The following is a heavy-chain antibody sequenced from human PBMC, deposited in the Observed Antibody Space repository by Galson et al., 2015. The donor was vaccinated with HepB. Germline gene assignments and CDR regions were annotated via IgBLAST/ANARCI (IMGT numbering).Heavy chain of an antibody. CDR2: INPNSGGT. Sequence: SVKVSCKASGYTFADYYIHWVRQAPGQGLEWMGWINPNSGGTNYAQKFQGRVTMTRDTSISTAYVELSRLRSGDTAVYYCARDFGPKANYHYYYGVDVWGQGTTVTVSS. D-gene: IGHD3-3*01. CDR1: GYTFADYY. CDR3: ARDFGPKANYHYYYGVDV. J-gene: IGHJ6*02. V-gene: IGHV1-2*02.